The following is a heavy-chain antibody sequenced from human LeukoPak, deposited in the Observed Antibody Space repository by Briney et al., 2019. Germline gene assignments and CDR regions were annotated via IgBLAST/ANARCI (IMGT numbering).Heavy chain of an antibody. D-gene: IGHD3-22*01. CDR1: GYTFTSYY. J-gene: IGHJ4*02. CDR3: ARESIRDSSGSIFDY. V-gene: IGHV1-46*01. Sequence: ASVTVSCKASGYTFTSYYMHWVRQAPGQGLEWMGIINPSGGSTSYAQKFQGSVTMTRDMSTSTVYMELSSLRSEDTAVYYCARESIRDSSGSIFDYWGQGTLVTVSS. CDR2: INPSGGST.